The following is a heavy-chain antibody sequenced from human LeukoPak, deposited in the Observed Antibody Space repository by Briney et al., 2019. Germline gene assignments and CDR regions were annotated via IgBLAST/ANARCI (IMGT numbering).Heavy chain of an antibody. Sequence: SETLSLTCTVSGASTSSGSYFWSWIRQPAGKGLEWIGRIYTSGGTNYNPSLKSRVTISVDTSKNQFSLKLSSVTAADTAVYYCVVGCSSTSCLKVDAFDIWGQGTMVTVSS. CDR1: GASTSSGSYF. CDR3: VVGCSSTSCLKVDAFDI. D-gene: IGHD2-2*01. J-gene: IGHJ3*02. CDR2: IYTSGGT. V-gene: IGHV4-61*02.